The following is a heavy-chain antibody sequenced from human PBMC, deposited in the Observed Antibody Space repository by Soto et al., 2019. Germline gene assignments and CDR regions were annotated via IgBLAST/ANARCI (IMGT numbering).Heavy chain of an antibody. V-gene: IGHV3-53*01. D-gene: IGHD3-10*01. CDR2: IYTGGST. CDR1: GFTVSSTY. J-gene: IGHJ5*02. CDR3: ARVGFGGIDWIDP. Sequence: EVQLVESGGGLIQPGGSLRLSCAASGFTVSSTYMIWVRQAPGKGLEWVSVIYTGGSTYYADSVRGRFTITRDDSKNTLYLQMNTLRVEDTAVYYCARVGFGGIDWIDPWGQGTLVTVSS.